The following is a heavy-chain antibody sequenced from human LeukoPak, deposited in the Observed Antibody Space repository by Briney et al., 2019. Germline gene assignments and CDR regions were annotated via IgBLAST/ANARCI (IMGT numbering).Heavy chain of an antibody. CDR3: AKDLGGSYELDY. D-gene: IGHD1-26*01. CDR2: IHYSGST. J-gene: IGHJ4*02. Sequence: SETLSLTCTVSGGSISNSYWSWIRQPPGKGLEWIGYIHYSGSTNYNPSLKSRVTMSVDTSKNQFSLKLSSVTAADTAVYYCAKDLGGSYELDYWGQGTLVTVSS. V-gene: IGHV4-59*01. CDR1: GGSISNSY.